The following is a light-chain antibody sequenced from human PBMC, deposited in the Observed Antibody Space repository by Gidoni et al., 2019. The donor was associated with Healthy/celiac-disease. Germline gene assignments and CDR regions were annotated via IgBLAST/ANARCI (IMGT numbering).Light chain of an antibody. J-gene: IGKJ5*01. CDR2: GAA. CDR1: QSVSSN. V-gene: IGKV3-15*01. Sequence: EIVMTQSPATLSVSPGESATLYCRASQSVSSNLAWYQHKPGQAPRRLMYGAATRSTGIPAMFSGSGAATEVSLTISSLQSEDFAVYYCQQYNNWLRITFGQGTRLEIK. CDR3: QQYNNWLRIT.